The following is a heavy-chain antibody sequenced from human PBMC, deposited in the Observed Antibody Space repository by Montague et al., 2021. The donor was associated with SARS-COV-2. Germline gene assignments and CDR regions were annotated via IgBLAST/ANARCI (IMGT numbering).Heavy chain of an antibody. CDR3: AREAKAVSGRLDS. CDR2: ISHGGTT. J-gene: IGHJ4*02. V-gene: IGHV4-4*02. D-gene: IGHD6-19*01. CDR1: SDSFSSSDW. Sequence: SETLSLTCTVSSDSFSSSDWWSWVRQPPGKGLDWIGEISHGGTTNYKSSLKSRVTMSIDKSKNQFSLKLTSVTAADTAVYYCAREAKAVSGRLDSWGQGTLVTVS.